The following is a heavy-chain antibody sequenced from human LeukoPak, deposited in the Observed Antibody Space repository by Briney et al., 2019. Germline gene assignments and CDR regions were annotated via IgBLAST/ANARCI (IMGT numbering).Heavy chain of an antibody. CDR3: ASHYFDDAFDV. CDR2: IYYSGST. CDR1: GGSISSYY. Sequence: PSETLSLTCTVSGGSISSYYWSWIRQPPGKGLEWIGYIYYSGSTNYNPSLKSRVTISVDTSKNQFFLKLSSVTAADTAVYYCASHYFDDAFDVWGQGTMVTVSS. J-gene: IGHJ3*01. D-gene: IGHD3-10*01. V-gene: IGHV4-59*08.